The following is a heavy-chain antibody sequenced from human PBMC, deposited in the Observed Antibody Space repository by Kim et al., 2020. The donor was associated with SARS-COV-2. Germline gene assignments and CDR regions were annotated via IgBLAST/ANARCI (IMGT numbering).Heavy chain of an antibody. CDR1: GGSISSSNW. V-gene: IGHV4-4*02. CDR3: ARGNSYGTNYFDY. CDR2: IYHSGST. D-gene: IGHD5-18*01. J-gene: IGHJ4*02. Sequence: SETLSLTCAVSGGSISSSNWWSWVRQPPGKGLEWIGEIYHSGSTNYNPSLKSRVTISVDKSKNQFSLKLSSVTAADTAVYYCARGNSYGTNYFDYWGQGTLVTVSS.